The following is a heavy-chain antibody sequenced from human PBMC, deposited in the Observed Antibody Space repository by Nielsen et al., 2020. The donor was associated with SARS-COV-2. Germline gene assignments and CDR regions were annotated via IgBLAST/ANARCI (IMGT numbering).Heavy chain of an antibody. CDR2: IYPGDSDT. Sequence: GESLKISCKSSGYRFTSYWVAWVRQMPGRGLEWMGIIYPGDSDTRYSPSFQGQVTISADRSNNTAYLQWSSLKASDTAMYYCARSDGTYFLYWGQGTLVTVSS. J-gene: IGHJ4*02. V-gene: IGHV5-51*01. CDR3: ARSDGTYFLY. D-gene: IGHD1-26*01. CDR1: GYRFTSYW.